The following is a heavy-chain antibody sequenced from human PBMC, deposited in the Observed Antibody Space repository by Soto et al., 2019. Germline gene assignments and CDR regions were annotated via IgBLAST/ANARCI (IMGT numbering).Heavy chain of an antibody. J-gene: IGHJ4*02. CDR2: ISYDGSNK. D-gene: IGHD3-22*01. V-gene: IGHV3-30*18. Sequence: QVQLVESGGGVVQPGRSLRLSCAASGFTFSSYGMHWVRQAPGKGLEWVAVISYDGSNKYYADSVKGRFTISRDNSKNTLYLQMNSLRAEVTAVYYCAKGFSYYYDSSGYFIWDYWGQGTLVTVSS. CDR1: GFTFSSYG. CDR3: AKGFSYYYDSSGYFIWDY.